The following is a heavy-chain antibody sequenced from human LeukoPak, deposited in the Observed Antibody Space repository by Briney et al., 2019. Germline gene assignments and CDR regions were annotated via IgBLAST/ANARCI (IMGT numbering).Heavy chain of an antibody. CDR1: GFTFSSYA. CDR2: ISYDGSNK. CDR3: ARGQSITMIVVVPYFDY. D-gene: IGHD3-22*01. Sequence: GGSLRLSCAASGFTFSSYAMSWVRQAPGKGLEWVAVISYDGSNKYYADSVKGRFTISRDNSKNTLYLQMNSLRAEDTAVYYCARGQSITMIVVVPYFDYWGQGTLVTVSS. V-gene: IGHV3-30-3*01. J-gene: IGHJ4*02.